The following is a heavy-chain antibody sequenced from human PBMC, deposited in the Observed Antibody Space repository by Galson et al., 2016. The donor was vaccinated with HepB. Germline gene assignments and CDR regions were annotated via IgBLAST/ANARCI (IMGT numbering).Heavy chain of an antibody. CDR3: VRGRKGAAAAGLLTYYFYYYGMDV. CDR2: ISHDGSNK. D-gene: IGHD6-13*01. J-gene: IGHJ6*02. Sequence: SLRLSCAASGFTLSSYVMYWVRQAPGKGLEWVAVISHDGSNKYYADSVKGRFTISRDNAKNTLYLQMNSLRAEDTAVCYCVRGRKGAAAAGLLTYYFYYYGMDVWGQGTTVTVSS. CDR1: GFTLSSYV. V-gene: IGHV3-30-3*01.